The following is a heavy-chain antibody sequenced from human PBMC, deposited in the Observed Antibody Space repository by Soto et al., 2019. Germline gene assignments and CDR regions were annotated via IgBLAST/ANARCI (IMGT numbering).Heavy chain of an antibody. CDR1: GFSLSTSGVG. V-gene: IGHV2-5*02. Sequence: QITLKESGPTLVKPTQTLTLTCTFSGFSLSTSGVGVGWIRQPPGKALEWLALIYWDDDKRYSPSLKSRLTITKDTSKNQVVLTMTYMDPVDTATYYCAQIRCGSCYSRDWWFDPWGQGTLVTVSS. D-gene: IGHD2-15*01. CDR3: AQIRCGSCYSRDWWFDP. J-gene: IGHJ5*02. CDR2: IYWDDDK.